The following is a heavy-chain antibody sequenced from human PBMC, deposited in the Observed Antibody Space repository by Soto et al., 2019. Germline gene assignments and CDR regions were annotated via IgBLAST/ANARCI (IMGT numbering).Heavy chain of an antibody. D-gene: IGHD3-10*01. Sequence: PGGSLRLSCTASGFNLRDQALSWVRQAPGGGLEWVSGISGMEDRTNYADFVKGRFVISKDRAKNTLNLQMNGLRDDDTAVYYCAKTYTGGWGQGTQVTVSS. CDR1: GFNLRDQA. V-gene: IGHV3-23*01. CDR3: AKTYTGG. J-gene: IGHJ4*02. CDR2: ISGMEDRT.